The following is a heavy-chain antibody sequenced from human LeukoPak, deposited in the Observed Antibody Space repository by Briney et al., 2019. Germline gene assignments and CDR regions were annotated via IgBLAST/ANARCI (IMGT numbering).Heavy chain of an antibody. Sequence: PGGSLRLSCAASGFSFSRYWMSWVRQAPGKGLEWVANINQDGSEKSYVDSVKGRFTISRDNAKNSLYLQMNSLTAEDTAVYYCARDLSYDSDGIGYWGQGTLVAVSS. CDR1: GFSFSRYW. CDR3: ARDLSYDSDGIGY. J-gene: IGHJ4*02. CDR2: INQDGSEK. V-gene: IGHV3-7*01. D-gene: IGHD3-22*01.